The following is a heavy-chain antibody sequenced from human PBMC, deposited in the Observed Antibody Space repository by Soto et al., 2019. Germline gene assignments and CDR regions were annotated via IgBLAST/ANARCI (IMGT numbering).Heavy chain of an antibody. CDR2: ISSTTI. J-gene: IGHJ5*02. D-gene: IGHD2-15*01. Sequence: GSLLLACSASGFLFSDHYMTWIRQAPGKGPEWISYISSTTIYYADSVRGRFTVSRDHAKNSLHLQMNSLRAEDTAIYYCARDPTMRGYFHFDPWGKGTLVTVSS. V-gene: IGHV3-11*01. CDR3: ARDPTMRGYFHFDP. CDR1: GFLFSDHY.